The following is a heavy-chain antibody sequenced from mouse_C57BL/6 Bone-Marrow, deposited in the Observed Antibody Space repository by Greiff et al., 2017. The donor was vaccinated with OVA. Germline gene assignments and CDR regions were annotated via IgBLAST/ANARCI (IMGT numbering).Heavy chain of an antibody. J-gene: IGHJ4*01. Sequence: QVQLQQSGAELVKPGASVKLSCKASGYTFTSYWMQWVNQRPGQGLEWIGEIDPSDSYTNYNQKFKGKATLTVDTSSSTAYMQLSSLTSEDSAVYYCARVLYYYGSSPYAMDYWGQGTSVTVSS. D-gene: IGHD1-1*01. CDR1: GYTFTSYW. CDR3: ARVLYYYGSSPYAMDY. CDR2: IDPSDSYT. V-gene: IGHV1-50*01.